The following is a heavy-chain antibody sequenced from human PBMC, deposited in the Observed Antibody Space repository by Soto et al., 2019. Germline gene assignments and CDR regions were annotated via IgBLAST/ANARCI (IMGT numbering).Heavy chain of an antibody. Sequence: QVQLVQSGAEVKKPGASVKVSCKASGYTFTGYYMHWVRQAPGQGLEWMGWINPNSGGTNYAQTFQGRVTMTRDTSISTAYMELSRLRSDDTAVYYCARRYDSSVPLAYWGQGTLVTVSS. J-gene: IGHJ4*02. D-gene: IGHD3-22*01. CDR2: INPNSGGT. V-gene: IGHV1-2*02. CDR3: ARRYDSSVPLAY. CDR1: GYTFTGYY.